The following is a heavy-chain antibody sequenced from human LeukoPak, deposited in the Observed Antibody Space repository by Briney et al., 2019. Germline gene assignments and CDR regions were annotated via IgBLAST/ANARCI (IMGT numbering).Heavy chain of an antibody. D-gene: IGHD1-26*01. J-gene: IGHJ4*02. CDR2: IYYSGST. CDR1: GGSISSGSYY. Sequence: SETLSLTCTVSGGSISSGSYYWGWIRQPPGKGLEWIGSIYYSGSTYYNPSLKSRVTISVDTSKNQFSLKLSSVTAADTAVYYCARHRWEWELLRGSYNFDYWGQGTLVTVSS. V-gene: IGHV4-39*01. CDR3: ARHRWEWELLRGSYNFDY.